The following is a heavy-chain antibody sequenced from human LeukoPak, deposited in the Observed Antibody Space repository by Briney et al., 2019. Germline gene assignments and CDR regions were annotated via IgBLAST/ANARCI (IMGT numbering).Heavy chain of an antibody. CDR3: TRDMGGTYFDY. CDR1: GFTISNYD. Sequence: LPGGSLRLSCAASGFTISNYDMHWVRQAPGKGLERVALISYDGSNKYYADSVKGRFTISRDNSKNTLYLQMNSLRAEDTAVYYCTRDMGGTYFDYWGQGTLVTVSS. CDR2: ISYDGSNK. V-gene: IGHV3-30*03. D-gene: IGHD1-26*01. J-gene: IGHJ4*02.